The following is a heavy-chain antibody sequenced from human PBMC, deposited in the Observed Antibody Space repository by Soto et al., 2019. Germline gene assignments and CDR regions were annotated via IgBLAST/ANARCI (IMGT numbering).Heavy chain of an antibody. CDR3: AKESSSWPYNFDY. D-gene: IGHD6-13*01. CDR2: KSYDGSIE. CDR1: GFTFSRYG. J-gene: IGHJ4*02. V-gene: IGHV3-30*18. Sequence: QVQLVESGGGVVQPGRSLRLSCAASGFTFSRYGMHWVRQAPGKGLEWVAIKSYDGSIEYYADSVKGRFTVSRDNSKNTLYLQMNSLRAEDTAIYYCAKESSSWPYNFDYWGQGTLVTVSS.